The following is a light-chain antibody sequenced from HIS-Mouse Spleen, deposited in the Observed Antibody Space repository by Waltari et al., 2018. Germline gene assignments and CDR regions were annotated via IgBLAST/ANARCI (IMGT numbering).Light chain of an antibody. Sequence: QSVLTQPPSASGTPGKTVTISCSVSSSYTGGNTVNWYQQLPGTAPKLLIYSNNQRPSGVPDRFSGSKSDTSASLAISGLQSEDEADYYCAAWDDSLNGPVFGGGTKLTVL. J-gene: IGLJ3*02. CDR3: AAWDDSLNGPV. V-gene: IGLV1-44*01. CDR1: SSYTGGNT. CDR2: SNN.